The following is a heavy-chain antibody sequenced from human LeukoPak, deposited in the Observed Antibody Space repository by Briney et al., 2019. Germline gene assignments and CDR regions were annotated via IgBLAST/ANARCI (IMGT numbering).Heavy chain of an antibody. CDR1: GGSFSGYY. V-gene: IGHV4-34*01. Sequence: SETLSLTCAVYGGSFSGYYWSWIRLPPGKGLEWIGEINHSGSTNYNPSLKGRVTISVDTSKNQFSLKLSSVTAADTAVYYCARFKAASGSVGVFDYWGQGNLVTVSS. CDR3: ARFKAASGSVGVFDY. J-gene: IGHJ4*02. D-gene: IGHD1-26*01. CDR2: INHSGST.